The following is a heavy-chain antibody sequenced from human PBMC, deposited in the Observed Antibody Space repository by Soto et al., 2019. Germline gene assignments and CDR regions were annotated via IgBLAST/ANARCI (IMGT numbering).Heavy chain of an antibody. CDR1: GGSISSGGYS. J-gene: IGHJ6*02. D-gene: IGHD2-15*01. V-gene: IGHV4-30-2*01. CDR2: IYHSGST. Sequence: QLQLQESGSGLVKPSQTLSLTCAVSGGSISSGGYSWSWIRQPPGKGLEWIGCIYHSGSTYYNPDLKSRVTISEDRSKNQFPLKLSSVTAADPAVYYCASATIFCSGGSCYPYYYYGMDVWGQGTTVTVSS. CDR3: ASATIFCSGGSCYPYYYYGMDV.